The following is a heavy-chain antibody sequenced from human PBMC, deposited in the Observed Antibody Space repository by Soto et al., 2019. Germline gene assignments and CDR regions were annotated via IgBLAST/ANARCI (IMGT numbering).Heavy chain of an antibody. Sequence: QSGGSLRLSCAASGFTFSSYAMSWVRQAPGKGLEWVSAISGSGGSTYYADSVKGRFTISRDNSKNTLYLQMNSLRAEDTAVYYCANKWGPTISYYGMDVWGQGTTVTVSS. CDR3: ANKWGPTISYYGMDV. CDR2: ISGSGGST. CDR1: GFTFSSYA. V-gene: IGHV3-23*01. D-gene: IGHD3-3*01. J-gene: IGHJ6*02.